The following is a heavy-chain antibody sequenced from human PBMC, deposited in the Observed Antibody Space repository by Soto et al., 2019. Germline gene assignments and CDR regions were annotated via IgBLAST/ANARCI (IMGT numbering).Heavy chain of an antibody. D-gene: IGHD4-17*01. J-gene: IGHJ4*02. V-gene: IGHV4-30-4*01. CDR1: GGSISSGNYY. CDR3: ATMGTPVTGLYYFDY. Sequence: QVQLQESGPGLLKPSQTLSLTCTISGGSISSGNYYWSWIRQPPGKGLEWIGFISYSGTTHSSASLRSRVSISVDTSKNQFSLDLSSVTAADTAVYYCATMGTPVTGLYYFDYWGQGTLVTVSS. CDR2: ISYSGTT.